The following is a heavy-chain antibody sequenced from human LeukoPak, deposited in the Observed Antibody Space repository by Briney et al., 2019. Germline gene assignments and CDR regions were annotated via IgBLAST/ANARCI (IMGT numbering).Heavy chain of an antibody. CDR1: GDSLNTYY. CDR2: VASSGTS. CDR3: ARVVRGVVTSNWFDP. Sequence: PSETLCLTCTVSGDSLNTYYLTWIRQTPGKELEWIGFVASSGTSNYNPSLKSRGSISIDTSKNQFSLALTSVPPADTAGYYCARVVRGVVTSNWFDPWGQGTLVSVSS. V-gene: IGHV4-59*01. J-gene: IGHJ5*02. D-gene: IGHD2-21*02.